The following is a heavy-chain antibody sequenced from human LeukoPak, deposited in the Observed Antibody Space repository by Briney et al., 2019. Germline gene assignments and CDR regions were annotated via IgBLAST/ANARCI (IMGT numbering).Heavy chain of an antibody. CDR2: INHSGST. CDR1: GGSFSGYY. V-gene: IGHV4-34*01. J-gene: IGHJ2*01. CDR3: ARTHIVVVTAIPRDWYFDL. D-gene: IGHD2-21*02. Sequence: SETLSLTCAVYGGSFSGYYWSWIRQPPGKGLEWIGEINHSGSTNYNPSLKSRVTISVDTSKNQFSLTLSSVNAADTAVYYCARTHIVVVTAIPRDWYFDLWGRGTLVTVSS.